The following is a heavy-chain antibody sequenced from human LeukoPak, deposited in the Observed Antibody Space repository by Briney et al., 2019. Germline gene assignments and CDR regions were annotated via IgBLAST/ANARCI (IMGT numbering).Heavy chain of an antibody. V-gene: IGHV3-30*04. CDR3: ARKFGELFGHDY. CDR2: ISYDGSNK. Sequence: GGSLRLSCAASGFTFSSYAMHWVRQAPGKGLEWVAVISYDGSNKYYADSVKGRFTISRDNSKNTLYLQMNSLRAEDTAVYYCARKFGELFGHDYWGQGTLVTVSS. CDR1: GFTFSSYA. J-gene: IGHJ4*02. D-gene: IGHD3-10*01.